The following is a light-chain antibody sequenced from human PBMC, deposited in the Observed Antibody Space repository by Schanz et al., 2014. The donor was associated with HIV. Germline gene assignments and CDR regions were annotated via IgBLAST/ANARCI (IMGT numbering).Light chain of an antibody. V-gene: IGLV2-14*03. J-gene: IGLJ1*01. CDR3: NSYSHSNTYV. Sequence: QSALTQPASVSGSPGQSITISCTGTSSDVGADNSVSWYQQHPGRAPRLLVYDVTYRPSRVSNRFSGSKSGNTASLTISGLQSEDEDDYYCNSYSHSNTYVFVSGTMLAVL. CDR1: SSDVGADNS. CDR2: DVT.